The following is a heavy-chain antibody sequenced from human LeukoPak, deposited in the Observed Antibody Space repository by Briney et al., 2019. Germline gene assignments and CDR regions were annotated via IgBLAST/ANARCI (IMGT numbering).Heavy chain of an antibody. CDR3: ARATLDAFDI. CDR1: GGSFSGYY. CDR2: INHSGST. J-gene: IGHJ3*02. V-gene: IGHV4-34*01. Sequence: SETLSLTCAVYGGSFSGYYWGWIRQPPGKGLEWIGEINHSGSTNYNPSLKSRVTISVDTSKNQFSLKLSSVTAADTAVYYCARATLDAFDIWGQGTMVTVSS.